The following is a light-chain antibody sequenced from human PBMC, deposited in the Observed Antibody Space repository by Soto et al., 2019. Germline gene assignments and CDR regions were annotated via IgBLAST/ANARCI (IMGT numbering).Light chain of an antibody. CDR1: SSNIGAGYD. J-gene: IGLJ1*01. CDR2: ANN. Sequence: QSVLTQPPSVSEAPGQRVTISCTGSSSNIGAGYDVHWYHQLPGTAPKLLIYANNNRPSGVPDRFSGSKSGTSASLAITGLQAEDEADYYCQSYDSSLSGYVFGSGTKATVL. CDR3: QSYDSSLSGYV. V-gene: IGLV1-40*01.